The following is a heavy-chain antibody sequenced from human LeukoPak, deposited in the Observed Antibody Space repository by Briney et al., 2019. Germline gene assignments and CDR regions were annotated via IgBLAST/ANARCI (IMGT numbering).Heavy chain of an antibody. Sequence: GGSLRLSCAASGFTVSSTYMSWVRQAPGKGLEWVSVFYSGDTTYYANSVKGRFTISRDSSKNMLYLQMNSLRAEDTAVYYCARRLLTGYYEFWGQGTLVSVSS. CDR2: FYSGDTT. V-gene: IGHV3-66*01. CDR3: ARRLLTGYYEF. J-gene: IGHJ4*02. CDR1: GFTVSSTY. D-gene: IGHD3-9*01.